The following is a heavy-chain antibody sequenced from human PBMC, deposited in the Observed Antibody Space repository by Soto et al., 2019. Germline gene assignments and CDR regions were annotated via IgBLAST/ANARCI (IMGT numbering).Heavy chain of an antibody. CDR2: ISSSSSYI. V-gene: IGHV3-21*01. CDR1: GFTFSSYS. CDR3: ARDEPYYYDSSGFNFDY. J-gene: IGHJ4*02. D-gene: IGHD3-22*01. Sequence: PGGSLRLSCAASGFTFSSYSMNWVRQAPGKGLEWVSSISSSSSYIYYADSVKGRFTISRDNAKNSLYLQMNSLRAEDTAVYYCARDEPYYYDSSGFNFDYWGQGTLVTVSS.